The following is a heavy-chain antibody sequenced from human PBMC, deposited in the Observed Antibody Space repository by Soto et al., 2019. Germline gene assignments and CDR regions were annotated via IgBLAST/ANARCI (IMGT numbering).Heavy chain of an antibody. Sequence: GGSLRLSCAASGFTFSSYWMHWVRQAPGKGLVWVSRINSDGSSTSYADSVKGRFTISRDNAKNTLYLQMNSLRAEDTAVYYCASPLFGVDDAFDIWGQGTMVTVSS. CDR3: ASPLFGVDDAFDI. CDR1: GFTFSSYW. V-gene: IGHV3-74*01. D-gene: IGHD3-3*01. CDR2: INSDGSST. J-gene: IGHJ3*02.